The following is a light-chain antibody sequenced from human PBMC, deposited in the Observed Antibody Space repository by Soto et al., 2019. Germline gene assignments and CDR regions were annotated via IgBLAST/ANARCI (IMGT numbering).Light chain of an antibody. CDR2: GAS. Sequence: EIVMTQSPATLSESPGERATLSCRASQSVSSNLAWYQQKPGQVPRLLIYGASTRATGIPARFSGSGSGTEFTLTISSLQSEDFAVYYCQQYNNWPFTFGPGTKVDIK. J-gene: IGKJ3*01. V-gene: IGKV3D-15*01. CDR1: QSVSSN. CDR3: QQYNNWPFT.